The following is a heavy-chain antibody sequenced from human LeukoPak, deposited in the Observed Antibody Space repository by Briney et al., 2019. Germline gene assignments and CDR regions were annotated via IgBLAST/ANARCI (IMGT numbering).Heavy chain of an antibody. CDR1: GFAFSFFA. D-gene: IGHD6-19*01. CDR3: AKPISGGLAVTADWFDP. J-gene: IGHJ5*01. V-gene: IGHV3-23*01. Sequence: GGSLRLSCEASGFAFSFFAVSWLRQPPGKGLEWVSTINANSGTRSYAASVRGRFTISRDNSKNTVYLQLNTLRAEDTAVYYCAKPISGGLAVTADWFDPWGQGTLVVVSS. CDR2: INANSGTR.